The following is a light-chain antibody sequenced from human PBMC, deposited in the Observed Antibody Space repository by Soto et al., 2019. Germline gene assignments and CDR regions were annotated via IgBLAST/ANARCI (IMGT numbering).Light chain of an antibody. CDR2: DAS. Sequence: DIQMTQSPSTLSASVGDRVTITCRASQSVSTWLAWYQQKPGKAPKLLIYDASRLESGVPSRFSGSGSGTEFTLTISSLQPDDFATYYCQHYNSYSSWTFGQGTKVEI. V-gene: IGKV1-5*01. J-gene: IGKJ1*01. CDR3: QHYNSYSSWT. CDR1: QSVSTW.